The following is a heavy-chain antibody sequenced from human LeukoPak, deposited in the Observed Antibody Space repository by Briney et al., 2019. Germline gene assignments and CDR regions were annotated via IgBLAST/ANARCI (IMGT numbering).Heavy chain of an antibody. CDR2: ISSSSSYI. CDR1: GFTFSSYS. V-gene: IGHV3-21*01. D-gene: IGHD1-1*01. CDR3: ARDINDESGNWFDP. J-gene: IGHJ5*02. Sequence: PGGSLRLSCAASGFTFSSYSMNWVRQAPGKGLEWVSSISSSSSYIYYADSVKGRFTISRDNAKSSLYLQMNSLRAEDTAVYYCARDINDESGNWFDPWGQGTLVTVSS.